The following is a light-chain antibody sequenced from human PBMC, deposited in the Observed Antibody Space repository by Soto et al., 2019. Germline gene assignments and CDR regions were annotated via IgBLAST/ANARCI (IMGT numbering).Light chain of an antibody. CDR1: HSDVGGYNY. Sequence: SLLIHPASGSGTPENSIPTFSTGTHSDVGGYNYVSWYQQHPVKAPKLMIYDVTNRPSGVSDRFSGSKSGNTASLTISGFQAEDETDYYWSSYTSSSTPYVFGTGTKVTVL. J-gene: IGLJ1*01. V-gene: IGLV2-14*01. CDR3: SSYTSSSTPYV. CDR2: DVT.